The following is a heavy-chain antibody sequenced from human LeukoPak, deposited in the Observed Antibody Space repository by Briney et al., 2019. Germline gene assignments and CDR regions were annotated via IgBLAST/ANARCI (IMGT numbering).Heavy chain of an antibody. CDR1: GYTFTGYY. Sequence: ASVKVSCKASGYTFTGYYMHWVRQAPGQGLEWMGWINPNSGGTNYAQKFQGRVTMTRDTSISTAYMELSRLRSDDTAVYYCARVFNLLRSSSSLFGYWGQGTLVTVSS. D-gene: IGHD6-6*01. CDR2: INPNSGGT. J-gene: IGHJ4*02. CDR3: ARVFNLLRSSSSLFGY. V-gene: IGHV1-2*02.